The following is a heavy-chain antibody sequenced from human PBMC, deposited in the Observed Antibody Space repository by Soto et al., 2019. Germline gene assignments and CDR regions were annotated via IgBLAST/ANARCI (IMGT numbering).Heavy chain of an antibody. CDR1: GFTFSSYD. CDR3: ARVADADYTFAS. J-gene: IGHJ4*02. D-gene: IGHD4-17*01. V-gene: IGHV3-13*01. CDR2: IGTAGDT. Sequence: EVQLVESGGGLVQPGGSLRLSCAASGFTFSSYDMYWVRQPTGKGLEWVSAIGTAGDTYYPDSVKGRFTISRENAKNALFLQMDSLRAGDTAVYYWARVADADYTFASWGQGTLVTVSS.